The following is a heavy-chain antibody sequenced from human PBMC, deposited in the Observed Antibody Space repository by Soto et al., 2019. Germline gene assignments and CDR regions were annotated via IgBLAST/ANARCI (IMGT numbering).Heavy chain of an antibody. Sequence: QVQLVQSGAEVKKPGSSVKVSCKASGGTFSSYAISWVRQAPGQGLEWMGGIIPIFGTANYAQKFQGRVTITADEXTXXGYMELSSLRSEDTAVYYCARVGCSGGSCFDGRDVWGQGTTVTVSS. J-gene: IGHJ6*02. CDR1: GGTFSSYA. V-gene: IGHV1-69*12. D-gene: IGHD2-15*01. CDR2: IIPIFGTA. CDR3: ARVGCSGGSCFDGRDV.